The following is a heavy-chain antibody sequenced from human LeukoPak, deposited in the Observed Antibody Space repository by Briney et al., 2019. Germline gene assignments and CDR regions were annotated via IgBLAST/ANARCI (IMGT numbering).Heavy chain of an antibody. CDR1: GFTFRSYA. J-gene: IGHJ4*02. Sequence: GRSLRLSCGASGFTFRSYAMHWVRQAPGKGLEWVAVISYDGGNKYHADSVKGRFTISRDNSKNTLYLQMNSLRAEDTAVYYCAREWTYDFWSGYYTNYFFDYWGQGTLVTVSS. D-gene: IGHD3-3*01. CDR2: ISYDGGNK. V-gene: IGHV3-30*01. CDR3: AREWTYDFWSGYYTNYFFDY.